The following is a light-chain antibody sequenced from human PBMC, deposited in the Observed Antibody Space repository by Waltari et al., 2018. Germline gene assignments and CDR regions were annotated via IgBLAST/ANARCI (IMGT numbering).Light chain of an antibody. Sequence: QSALTQPPSASGSPGQSVTISCTGTSSDVGGYNYVSWYQQHPGKVPKVIMCEVTKRPSGVPGRFAGSKSGNTASLTGSGLQAEDEADYYCTSYAGSNNYVFGTGTKVTVL. CDR3: TSYAGSNNYV. CDR1: SSDVGGYNY. J-gene: IGLJ1*01. V-gene: IGLV2-8*01. CDR2: EVT.